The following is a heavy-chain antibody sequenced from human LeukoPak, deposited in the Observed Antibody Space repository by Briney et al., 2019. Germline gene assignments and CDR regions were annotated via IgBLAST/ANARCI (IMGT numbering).Heavy chain of an antibody. J-gene: IGHJ3*02. Sequence: SETLSLTCTVSGGSISSYYWSWLRQPPGKGLEWIGYIYYSGSTNYSPSLKSRVTISVDTSKSQFSLKLSSVTAADTAVYYCARGKGAFDIWGQGTMVTVSS. CDR3: ARGKGAFDI. CDR2: IYYSGST. V-gene: IGHV4-59*01. CDR1: GGSISSYY.